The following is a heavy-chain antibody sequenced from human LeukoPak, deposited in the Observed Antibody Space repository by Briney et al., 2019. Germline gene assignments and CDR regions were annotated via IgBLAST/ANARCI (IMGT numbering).Heavy chain of an antibody. V-gene: IGHV3-23*01. CDR2: IRGSGGST. J-gene: IGHJ1*01. CDR1: GLTFSSLS. CDR3: AKGAPSFRFTSMPTECFQH. Sequence: GGSLRLSCAVSGLTFSSLSMNWVRHAPGKGLEWVSAIRGSGGSTYYADSVKGWFTISRDNSKNTVYLEMNSLRAEDTAVYYCAKGAPSFRFTSMPTECFQHWGQGTLVTVTS. D-gene: IGHD3-3*01.